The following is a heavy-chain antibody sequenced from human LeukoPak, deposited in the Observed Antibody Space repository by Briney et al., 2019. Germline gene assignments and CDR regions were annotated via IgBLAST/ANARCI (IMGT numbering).Heavy chain of an antibody. CDR1: GFTFSKAW. CDR2: ISSSGSAM. CDR3: ARVFRGSSPPTRGY. J-gene: IGHJ4*02. Sequence: GGSLRLSCAASGFTFSKAWMPWVRQVPGKGLEWVSYISSSGSAMFYADSVKGRFTISRDNAKNSLYMQMNSLRAEDTAVYYCARVFRGSSPPTRGYWGQGTLVTVSS. D-gene: IGHD1-26*01. V-gene: IGHV3-48*03.